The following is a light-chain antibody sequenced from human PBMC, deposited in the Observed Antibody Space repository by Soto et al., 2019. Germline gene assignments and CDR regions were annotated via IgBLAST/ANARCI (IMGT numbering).Light chain of an antibody. V-gene: IGKV3-20*01. CDR2: GAS. Sequence: ESVLTKTGGALCLARGEISILSYTANQSVSCSYLAWYQQKPGQAPRLLIYGASSRATGIPDRFSGSGSGADDTIPISSLVAADLLVYYSHQYGSSHSITFGQGTRLEIK. CDR3: HQYGSSHSIT. CDR1: QSVSCSY. J-gene: IGKJ5*01.